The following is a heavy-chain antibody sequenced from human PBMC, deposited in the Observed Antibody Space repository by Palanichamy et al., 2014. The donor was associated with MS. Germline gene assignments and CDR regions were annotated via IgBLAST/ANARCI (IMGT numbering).Heavy chain of an antibody. J-gene: IGHJ4*02. CDR2: IYYSGST. D-gene: IGHD2-2*01. CDR3: ARDQSSNSSPQFDY. CDR1: GGSITSGPYY. V-gene: IGHV4-31*03. Sequence: QVQLQESGPGLVKPSQALSLTCTVSGGSITSGPYYWSWIRQHPGKGLEWIGYIYYSGSTYYSPSLKSRLTISVDTSKNQFSLKLSSVTAADTAVYYCARDQSSNSSPQFDYWGQGTLVTVSS.